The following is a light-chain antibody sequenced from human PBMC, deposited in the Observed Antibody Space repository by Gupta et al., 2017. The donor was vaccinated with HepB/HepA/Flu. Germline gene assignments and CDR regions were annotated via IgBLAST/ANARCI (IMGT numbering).Light chain of an antibody. Sequence: DIVLTQSPGSLSLSPGDSATLYCRASQSVSSTYLAWYQQKPGQAPRLLIYGASSRATGIPDRFSGSGCGTDFTLTISRLEPEDFAVYYCQQYGGSPWTFGQGTKVEIK. V-gene: IGKV3-20*01. CDR1: QSVSSTY. CDR2: GAS. CDR3: QQYGGSPWT. J-gene: IGKJ1*01.